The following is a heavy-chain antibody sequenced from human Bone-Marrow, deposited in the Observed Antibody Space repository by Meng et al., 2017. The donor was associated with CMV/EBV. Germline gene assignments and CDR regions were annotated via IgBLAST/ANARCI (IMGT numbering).Heavy chain of an antibody. D-gene: IGHD3-16*01. CDR2: ISSSSSTI. J-gene: IGHJ4*02. Sequence: GESLKISCAASGFTFSSYSMNWVRQAPGKGLEWVSYISSSSSTIYYADSVKGRFTISRDNAKNSLYLQMNNRRAEDTAVYYCAREGGGNLDYWGQGTLVTGSS. CDR3: AREGGGNLDY. V-gene: IGHV3-48*04. CDR1: GFTFSSYS.